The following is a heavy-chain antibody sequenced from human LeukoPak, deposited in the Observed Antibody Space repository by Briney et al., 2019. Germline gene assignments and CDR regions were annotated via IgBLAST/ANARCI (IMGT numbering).Heavy chain of an antibody. CDR1: GFTFRTYW. CDR2: IKQDGSEK. Sequence: PEGSLRLSCAASGFTFRTYWMSWVRQAPGKGLEWVANIKQDGSEKYYLDSVKGRFTISRDNAKNSLYLQMNSLRAEDTAVYYCARDSDDSYDKIDYWGQGTLVTVSS. D-gene: IGHD1-1*01. J-gene: IGHJ4*02. V-gene: IGHV3-7*01. CDR3: ARDSDDSYDKIDY.